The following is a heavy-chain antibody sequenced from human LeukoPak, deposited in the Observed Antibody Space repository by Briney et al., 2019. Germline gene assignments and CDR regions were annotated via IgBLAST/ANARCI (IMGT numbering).Heavy chain of an antibody. V-gene: IGHV3-23*01. J-gene: IGHJ4*02. D-gene: IGHD4/OR15-4a*01. Sequence: GGSLRLSCAASGFTFSSYAMSWVRQAPGKGLDWVSGISNSGGRTYYADSVKGRFTISRDNSKNTLYLQMNSLRAEDTAVYYCAKEGGPMVEWTFDYWGQGTLVTVSS. CDR2: ISNSGGRT. CDR3: AKEGGPMVEWTFDY. CDR1: GFTFSSYA.